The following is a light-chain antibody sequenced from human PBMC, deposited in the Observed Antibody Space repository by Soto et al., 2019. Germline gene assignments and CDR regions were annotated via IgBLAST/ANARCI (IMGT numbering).Light chain of an antibody. CDR1: SSDVGVYDY. CDR3: SSYTTSTTRV. CDR2: DVS. J-gene: IGLJ3*02. V-gene: IGLV2-14*03. Sequence: QSALTQPASVSGSPGQSITISCTGTSSDVGVYDYVSWYQQHPGKAPKLLIYDVSNRPAGISNRFSGSKSGNTASLTISGLQAADEADYYCSSYTTSTTRVFGGGTKVTVL.